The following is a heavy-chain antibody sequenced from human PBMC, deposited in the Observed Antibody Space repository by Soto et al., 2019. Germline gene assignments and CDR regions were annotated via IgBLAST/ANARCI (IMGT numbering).Heavy chain of an antibody. CDR2: ISSNGGST. CDR3: VEMAPSDAFDI. CDR1: GFTFSSYA. Sequence: EVQLVESGGGLVQPGGSLRLSCSASGFTFSSYAMHWVRQAPGKGLEYVSAISSNGGSTYYADSVKGRFTISRDNSKNTLYLQMSSLRAEDTAVYYCVEMAPSDAFDIWGQGTMVTVSS. J-gene: IGHJ3*02. V-gene: IGHV3-64D*06. D-gene: IGHD5-12*01.